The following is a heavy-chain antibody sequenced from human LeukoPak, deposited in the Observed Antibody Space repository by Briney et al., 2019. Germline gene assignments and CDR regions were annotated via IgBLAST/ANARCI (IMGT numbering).Heavy chain of an antibody. CDR3: AKDTRATIAVTGTGFDY. J-gene: IGHJ4*02. CDR2: ISWNSGSI. D-gene: IGHD6-19*01. CDR1: GFIFDEYA. V-gene: IGHV3-9*01. Sequence: GGSLRLSCAASGFIFDEYAMHWVRQAPGKGLEGVSGISWNSGSIGYADSVRGRFSVSRDNAKNFLYLQMSSLRAEDTALYYCAKDTRATIAVTGTGFDYWGQGTLVTVSS.